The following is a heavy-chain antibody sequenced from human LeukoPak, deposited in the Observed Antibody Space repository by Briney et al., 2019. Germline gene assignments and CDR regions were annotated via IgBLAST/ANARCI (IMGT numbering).Heavy chain of an antibody. D-gene: IGHD3-16*01. CDR3: ARSRSRVTYFFDY. Sequence: GGSLRLSCAASGFTVSSNYMSWVRQAPGKGLEWVSVIYSGGSTKYADSVKGRFNISRDNSKNTLYLQMNSLRAEDTAVYYCARSRSRVTYFFDYWGQGTLVTVSS. CDR2: IYSGGST. CDR1: GFTVSSNY. J-gene: IGHJ4*02. V-gene: IGHV3-66*01.